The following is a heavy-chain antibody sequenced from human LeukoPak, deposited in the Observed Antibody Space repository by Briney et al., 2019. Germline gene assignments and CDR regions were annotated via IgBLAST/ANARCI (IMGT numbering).Heavy chain of an antibody. D-gene: IGHD4-17*01. V-gene: IGHV1-2*02. J-gene: IGHJ4*02. CDR2: INPNSGGT. CDR1: GYTFTGYY. Sequence: ASVKVSCKASGYTFTGYYMHWVRQAPGQGLEWMGWINPNSGGTNYAQKFQGRVTMTRDTSISTAYMELSRLRSDDTAVYYCAREATVTKGFDWWGQGTLVTVSP. CDR3: AREATVTKGFDW.